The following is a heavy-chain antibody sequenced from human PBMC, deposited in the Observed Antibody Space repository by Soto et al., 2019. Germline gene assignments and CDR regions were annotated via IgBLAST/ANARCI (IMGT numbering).Heavy chain of an antibody. CDR2: IYYSGST. J-gene: IGHJ4*02. V-gene: IGHV4-30-4*01. Sequence: SETLSLTCTVAGGSISSGDYYWSWIRQPPGKGLEWIGYIYYSGSTYYNPSLKSRVTISVDTSKNQFSLKLSSVTAADTAVYYCATYYYDSSGYYYFDYWGQGTMVTVSS. D-gene: IGHD3-22*01. CDR1: GGSISSGDYY. CDR3: ATYYYDSSGYYYFDY.